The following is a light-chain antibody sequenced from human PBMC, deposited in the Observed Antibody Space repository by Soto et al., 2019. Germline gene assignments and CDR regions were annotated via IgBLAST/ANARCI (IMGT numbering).Light chain of an antibody. Sequence: QSVLTQPPSASGTPGQRVTIPCSGSSANIGSNIVNWYQQLPGTAPKLLIYSNNQRPSGVPDRFSGSKSGTSASLAISGLQSEDEAYYYCAAWDDSLNGFVVFGGGTQLTVL. J-gene: IGLJ2*01. CDR3: AAWDDSLNGFVV. CDR1: SANIGSNI. CDR2: SNN. V-gene: IGLV1-44*01.